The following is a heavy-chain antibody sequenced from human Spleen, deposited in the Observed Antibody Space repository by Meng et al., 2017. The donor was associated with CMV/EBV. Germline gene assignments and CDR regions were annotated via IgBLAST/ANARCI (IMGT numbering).Heavy chain of an antibody. V-gene: IGHV3-23*01. Sequence: GGSLRLSCVGSGFNFNNYWMNWVRQAPGKGLEWVSAISGSGGSTYYADSVKGRFTSSRDNSKNTLYLQMNSLRAEDTAVYYCANRHQLRPLNWFDPWGQGTLVTVSS. CDR2: ISGSGGST. CDR1: GFNFNNYW. D-gene: IGHD2-2*01. CDR3: ANRHQLRPLNWFDP. J-gene: IGHJ5*02.